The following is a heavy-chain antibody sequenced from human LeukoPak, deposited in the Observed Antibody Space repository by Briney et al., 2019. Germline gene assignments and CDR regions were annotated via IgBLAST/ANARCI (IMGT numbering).Heavy chain of an antibody. Sequence: SETLPLTCAVYGGSFSGYYWSWIRQPPGKGLEWIGEINHSGSTNYNPSLKSRVTISVDTSKNQFSLKLSSVTAADTAVYYCASVVGRRDGYNSNPWGQGTLVTVSS. V-gene: IGHV4-34*01. CDR1: GGSFSGYY. J-gene: IGHJ5*02. CDR3: ASVVGRRDGYNSNP. D-gene: IGHD5-24*01. CDR2: INHSGST.